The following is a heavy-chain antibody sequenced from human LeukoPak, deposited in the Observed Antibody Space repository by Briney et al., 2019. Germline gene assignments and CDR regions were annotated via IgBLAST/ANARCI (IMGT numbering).Heavy chain of an antibody. CDR1: GGSISSSNW. D-gene: IGHD5-18*01. V-gene: IGHV4-4*02. CDR3: ARARYSYGYPYYYYMDV. CDR2: IYHSGST. J-gene: IGHJ6*03. Sequence: SGTLSLTCAVSGGSISSSNWWSWVRQPPGKGLEWIGEIYHSGSTNYNPSLKSRVTISVDTSKNQFSLKLSSVTAADTAVYYCARARYSYGYPYYYYMDVWGKGTTVTVSS.